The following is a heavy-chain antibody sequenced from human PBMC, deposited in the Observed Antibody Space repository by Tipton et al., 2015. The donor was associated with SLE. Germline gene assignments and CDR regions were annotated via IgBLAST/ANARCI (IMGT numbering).Heavy chain of an antibody. D-gene: IGHD1-26*01. Sequence: SLRLSCAASGFTFSSYSMNWVRQAPGKGLEWVSYISSSSSTIYYADSVKGRFTISRDSAKNSLYLQMNSLRAEDTAVYYCARDGELSALLGYYYYGMGVWGQGTTVTVSS. CDR1: GFTFSSYS. CDR3: ARDGELSALLGYYYYGMGV. CDR2: ISSSSSTI. J-gene: IGHJ6*02. V-gene: IGHV3-48*01.